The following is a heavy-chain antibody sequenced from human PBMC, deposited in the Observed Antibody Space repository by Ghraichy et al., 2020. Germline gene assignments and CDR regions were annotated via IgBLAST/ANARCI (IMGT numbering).Heavy chain of an antibody. CDR3: ARGGALRDGYNFAYFDY. CDR1: GFTFSSYW. CDR2: IKQDGSEK. J-gene: IGHJ4*02. Sequence: GSLRLSCAASGFTFSSYWMSWVRQAPGKGLEWVANIKQDGSEKYYVDYVKGRFTISRDNAKNSLYLQMNSLRAEDTAVYYYARGGALRDGYNFAYFDYWGQGTLVTVSS. V-gene: IGHV3-7*01. D-gene: IGHD5-24*01.